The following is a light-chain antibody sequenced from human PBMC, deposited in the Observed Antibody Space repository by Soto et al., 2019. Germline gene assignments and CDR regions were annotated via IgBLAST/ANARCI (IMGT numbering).Light chain of an antibody. CDR3: AAWDDSLNGYV. J-gene: IGLJ1*01. V-gene: IGLV1-44*01. Sequence: QSVLTQPPSASGTPGQRVTISCSGSSSNIGSNTVNWDQQLPGTAPKLLIYSNNQRPSGVPDRFSGSKSGTSASLAISGLQSEDEADYYCAAWDDSLNGYVLGTGTKLTVL. CDR2: SNN. CDR1: SSNIGSNT.